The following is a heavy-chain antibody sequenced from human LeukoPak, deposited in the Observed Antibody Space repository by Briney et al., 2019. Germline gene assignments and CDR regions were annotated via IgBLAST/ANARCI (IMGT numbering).Heavy chain of an antibody. V-gene: IGHV3-23*01. CDR1: GFTFRNYG. Sequence: GGSLRLSCAASGFTFRNYGLSWVRQAPGKGLEWVSGIISAGLTHYADSVKGRFTISRDNSKNTLYLQMNSLIVEDTAIYYCAKGHGDYGDYWGQGTLVTVSS. CDR2: IISAGLT. D-gene: IGHD4-17*01. CDR3: AKGHGDYGDY. J-gene: IGHJ4*02.